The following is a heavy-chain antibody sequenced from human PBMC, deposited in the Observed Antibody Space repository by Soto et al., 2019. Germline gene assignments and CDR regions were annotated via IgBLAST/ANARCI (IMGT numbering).Heavy chain of an antibody. D-gene: IGHD6-6*01. CDR3: ARDLYSSSARYFDY. V-gene: IGHV3-21*01. CDR2: ISSSSSYI. Sequence: VQLVESGGGLVKPWGSLRLSCAASGFTFSSYSMNWVRQAPGKGLEWVSSISSSSSYIYYADSVKGRFTISRDNAKNSLYLQMNSLRAEDTAVYYCARDLYSSSARYFDYWGQGTLVTVSS. CDR1: GFTFSSYS. J-gene: IGHJ4*02.